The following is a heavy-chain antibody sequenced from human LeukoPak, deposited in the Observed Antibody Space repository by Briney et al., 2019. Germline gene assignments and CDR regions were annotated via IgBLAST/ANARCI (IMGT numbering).Heavy chain of an antibody. Sequence: SQTLSLTFAISGDSVSVNSDVWNWIRQSPSRGLEWLGRTYYKSKWYNDYAVSVKSRITISPDTSKNQFSLQLNSVTPEDTAVYYCARDADWGYDAFDIWGQGTMVTVSS. CDR3: ARDADWGYDAFDI. CDR2: TYYKSKWYN. D-gene: IGHD7-27*01. V-gene: IGHV6-1*01. CDR1: GDSVSVNSDV. J-gene: IGHJ3*02.